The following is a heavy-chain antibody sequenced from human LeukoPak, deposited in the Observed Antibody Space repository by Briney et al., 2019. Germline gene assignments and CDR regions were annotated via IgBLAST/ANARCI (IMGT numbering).Heavy chain of an antibody. J-gene: IGHJ4*02. CDR3: AGEWVVGATFDY. CDR2: INPNSGGT. CDR1: GYTFTGYY. V-gene: IGHV1-2*02. D-gene: IGHD1-26*01. Sequence: GASVKVSCKASGYTFTGYYMHWVRQAPGQGLEWMGWINPNSGGTNYQGRVTMTRDTSISTAYMELSRLRSDDTAVYYCAGEWVVGATFDYWGQGTLVTVSS.